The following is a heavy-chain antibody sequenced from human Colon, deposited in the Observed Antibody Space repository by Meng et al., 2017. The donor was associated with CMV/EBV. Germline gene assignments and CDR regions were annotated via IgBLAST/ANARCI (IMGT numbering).Heavy chain of an antibody. V-gene: IGHV2-5*02. CDR3: ARRRPYSYGLIDF. CDR2: IYWDDGK. J-gene: IGHJ4*02. Sequence: FSGFSLTTGGVGVYWIRQAPGKGLEWVERIYWDDGKRYSPSLESRLTITKDTSKNQVVLTMTNMDPVDTATYYCARRRPYSYGLIDFWGRGTLVTVSS. CDR1: GFSLTTGGVG. D-gene: IGHD3-16*01.